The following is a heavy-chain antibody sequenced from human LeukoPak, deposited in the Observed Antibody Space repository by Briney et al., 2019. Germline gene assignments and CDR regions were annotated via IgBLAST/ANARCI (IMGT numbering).Heavy chain of an antibody. D-gene: IGHD2/OR15-2a*01. CDR2: IYTSGST. V-gene: IGHV4-61*02. CDR3: ARGEISEFDY. J-gene: IGHJ4*02. CDR1: GGSISSGSYY. Sequence: PSETPSLTCTVSGGSISSGSYYWSWIRQPAGKGLEWIGRIYTSGSTNYNPSLKSRVTISVDTSKNQFSLKLSSVTAADTAVYYCARGEISEFDYWGQGTLVTVSP.